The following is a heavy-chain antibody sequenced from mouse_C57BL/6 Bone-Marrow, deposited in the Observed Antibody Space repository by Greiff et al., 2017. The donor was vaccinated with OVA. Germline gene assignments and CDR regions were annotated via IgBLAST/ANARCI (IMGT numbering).Heavy chain of an antibody. CDR1: GYTFTDYN. D-gene: IGHD1-1*01. CDR3: ARTDYYGRYAMDY. CDR2: INPNNGGT. J-gene: IGHJ4*01. V-gene: IGHV1-22*01. Sequence: VQLQQSGPELVKPGASVKMSCKASGYTFTDYNMHWVKQSHGKSLEWIGYINPNNGGTSYNQKFKGKATLTVNKSSSTAYMELRSLTSEDSAVYDCARTDYYGRYAMDYWGQGTSVTVSS.